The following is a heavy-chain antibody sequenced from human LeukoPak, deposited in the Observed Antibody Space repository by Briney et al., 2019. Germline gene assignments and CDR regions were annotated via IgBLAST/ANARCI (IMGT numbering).Heavy chain of an antibody. D-gene: IGHD1-14*01. J-gene: IGHJ3*01. CDR2: IDPNSGGP. Sequence: ALVKVSCRASGYTFTDNHIYWVRQAPGQGLEWMGWIDPNSGGPNYAQKFQGRVTMARDTSISTAYMELSNLGSDDTAVYYCARERGIIAFDLWGQGTMVTVSS. V-gene: IGHV1-2*02. CDR3: ARERGIIAFDL. CDR1: GYTFTDNH.